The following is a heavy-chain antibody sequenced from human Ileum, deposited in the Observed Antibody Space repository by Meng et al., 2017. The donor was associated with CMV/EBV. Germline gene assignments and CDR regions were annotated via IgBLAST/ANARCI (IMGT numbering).Heavy chain of an antibody. D-gene: IGHD4/OR15-4a*01. Sequence: FTFSPYSMNWVRQAPGKVLEWVSAISSKSDYIFYADSVKGRFTVARDNAKNSLYLQMNSLRDEDTAVYYCARGGANSGNDARVVNYWGHGTLVTVSS. CDR2: ISSKSDYI. J-gene: IGHJ4*01. V-gene: IGHV3-21*01. CDR3: ARGGANSGNDARVVNY. CDR1: FTFSPYS.